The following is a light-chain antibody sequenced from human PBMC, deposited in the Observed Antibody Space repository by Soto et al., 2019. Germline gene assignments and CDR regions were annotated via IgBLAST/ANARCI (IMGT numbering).Light chain of an antibody. CDR1: SSDVGAYNY. CDR3: NSYAGTSYV. Sequence: QSVLTQPASVSGSPGQSITISCTGTSSDVGAYNYVSWYQQYPGKAPKLMIYGVSYRPSGVSNRFSGSKSGNTASLTISGLQAEDEADYYCNSYAGTSYVFGTGTKVTV. V-gene: IGLV2-14*01. CDR2: GVS. J-gene: IGLJ1*01.